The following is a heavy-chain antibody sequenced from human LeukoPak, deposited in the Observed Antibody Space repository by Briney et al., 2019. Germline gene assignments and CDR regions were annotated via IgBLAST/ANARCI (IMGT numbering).Heavy chain of an antibody. Sequence: PGGSLRLSCEASGFTFSRYWMLWVRQAPGEGLVWVSRINGDGSFTNYADSVKGRFTISRDNAKNALYLQMNSLRDEDTAVYYCSRDSIEDNYGDYVGDCWGQGTLVTVSS. CDR3: SRDSIEDNYGDYVGDC. J-gene: IGHJ4*02. CDR1: GFTFSRYW. CDR2: INGDGSFT. D-gene: IGHD4-17*01. V-gene: IGHV3-74*01.